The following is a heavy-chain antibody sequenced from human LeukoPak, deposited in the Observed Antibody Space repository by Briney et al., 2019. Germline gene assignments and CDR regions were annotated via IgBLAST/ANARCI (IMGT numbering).Heavy chain of an antibody. Sequence: GGSLRLSCAASGFTFSSYGMHWVRQAQDNGLEWVAVIWYDGSEKCYADSVKGRFTLSRDNSKNTLYLQMNSLRGDDTAVYYCARRDCSVGNCMIDYWGQGTLVTVSS. J-gene: IGHJ4*02. CDR2: IWYDGSEK. V-gene: IGHV3-33*01. CDR1: GFTFSSYG. D-gene: IGHD2-15*01. CDR3: ARRDCSVGNCMIDY.